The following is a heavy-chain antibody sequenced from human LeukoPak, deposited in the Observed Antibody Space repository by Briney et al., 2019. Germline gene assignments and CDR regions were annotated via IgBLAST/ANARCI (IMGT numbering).Heavy chain of an antibody. CDR1: GYSISSGYY. D-gene: IGHD3-10*01. J-gene: IGHJ4*02. V-gene: IGHV4-38-2*02. CDR2: INHSGST. Sequence: SETLSLTCTVSGYSISSGYYWGWIRQPPGKGLEWIGEINHSGSTNYNPSLKSRVTISVDTSKNQFSLKLSSVTAADTAVYYCARAKKLYYYYGSGSSFDYWGQGTLVTVSS. CDR3: ARAKKLYYYYGSGSSFDY.